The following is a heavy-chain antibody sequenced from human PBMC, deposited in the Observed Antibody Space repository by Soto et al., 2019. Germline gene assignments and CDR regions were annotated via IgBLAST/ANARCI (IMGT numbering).Heavy chain of an antibody. CDR1: GFSLSTSGVG. Sequence: SGPTLVNPTQTLTLTCTFSGFSLSTSGVGVGWIRQPPGKALEWLALIYWDDDKRYSPSLKSRLTITKDTSKNQVVLTMTNMDPVDTATYYCAHSLVGYDYIWGSYRTDNWFDPWGQGTLVTVSS. V-gene: IGHV2-5*02. CDR3: AHSLVGYDYIWGSYRTDNWFDP. J-gene: IGHJ5*02. CDR2: IYWDDDK. D-gene: IGHD3-16*02.